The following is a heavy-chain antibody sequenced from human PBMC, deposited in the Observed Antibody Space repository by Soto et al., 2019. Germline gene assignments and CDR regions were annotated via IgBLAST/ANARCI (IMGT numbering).Heavy chain of an antibody. V-gene: IGHV4-30-4*01. CDR3: AREPLASSYGMDV. CDR1: GGSISSGDHY. Sequence: QVRLQESGPGLVKPSPTLSLTCTVSGGSISSGDHYWSWIRQPPAKGLEWIGYIYNTGSSYSNPSLKSRLTISVDTSENQFSLKLSSVSAADTAVYYCAREPLASSYGMDVWGQGTTVTVSS. J-gene: IGHJ6*02. CDR2: IYNTGSS.